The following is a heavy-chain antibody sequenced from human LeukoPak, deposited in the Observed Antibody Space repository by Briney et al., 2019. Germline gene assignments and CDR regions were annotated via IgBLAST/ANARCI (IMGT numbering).Heavy chain of an antibody. D-gene: IGHD2-15*01. Sequence: SETLSLTCTVSGGSISSSSYYWGWIRQPPGKGLEWIGSIYYSGSTYYNPSLKSRVTISVDTSKNQFSLKLSSVTAADTAVYYCARDGFEVNDCSGGSCYWFDPWGQGTLVTVSS. CDR3: ARDGFEVNDCSGGSCYWFDP. CDR1: GGSISSSSYY. CDR2: IYYSGST. J-gene: IGHJ5*02. V-gene: IGHV4-39*02.